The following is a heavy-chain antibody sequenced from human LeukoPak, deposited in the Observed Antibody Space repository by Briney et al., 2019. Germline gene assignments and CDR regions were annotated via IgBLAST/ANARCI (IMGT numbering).Heavy chain of an antibody. J-gene: IGHJ4*02. CDR1: GFTFRSYW. V-gene: IGHV3-74*01. CDR2: INSDGRST. D-gene: IGHD4-17*01. CDR3: ARGNGDYVSLFDY. Sequence: GGSLRLSCAASGFTFRSYWTHWVRQAPGKGLLWVSRINSDGRSTNYADSVKGRFTISRDNAKNTLNLQMNGLRAEDTALYYCARGNGDYVSLFDYWGQGTLVTVSS.